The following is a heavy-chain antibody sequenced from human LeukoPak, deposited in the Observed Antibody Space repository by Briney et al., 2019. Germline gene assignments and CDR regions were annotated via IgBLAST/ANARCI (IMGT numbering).Heavy chain of an antibody. CDR3: AKEFSYLDNTGYHIFAF. J-gene: IGHJ4*02. Sequence: GGSLRLSCAASGFTLSNYWMNWVRQAPGKGLEWVAFIRYDGSNKYYADSVKGRFTISRDNSKNTLYLQMNSLRPEDTAFYFCAKEFSYLDNTGYHIFAFWGQGTLVTVSS. CDR2: IRYDGSNK. CDR1: GFTLSNYW. D-gene: IGHD3-9*01. V-gene: IGHV3-30*02.